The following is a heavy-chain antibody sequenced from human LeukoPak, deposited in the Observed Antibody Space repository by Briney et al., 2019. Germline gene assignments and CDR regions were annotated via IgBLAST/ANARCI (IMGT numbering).Heavy chain of an antibody. CDR3: ARDPAGTTQRDNWFDP. V-gene: IGHV1-46*01. CDR1: GYTFTSYY. D-gene: IGHD4-11*01. CDR2: INPSGGST. J-gene: IGHJ5*02. Sequence: ASVKVSCTASGYTFTSYYMHWVRQAPGQGLEWMGIINPSGGSTSYAQKFQGRVTMTRDTSTSTVYMELSSLRSEDTAVYYCARDPAGTTQRDNWFDPWGQGTLVTVSS.